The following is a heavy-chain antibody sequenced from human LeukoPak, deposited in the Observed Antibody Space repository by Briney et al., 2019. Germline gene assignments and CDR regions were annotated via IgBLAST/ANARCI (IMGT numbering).Heavy chain of an antibody. J-gene: IGHJ5*02. CDR1: GGSITNFY. V-gene: IGHV4-59*13. CDR2: ILYTGIT. D-gene: IGHD3-22*01. CDR3: VRYLSSGLDP. Sequence: PSETLSLTCTVSGGSITNFYWGWIRQPPGTGLQWVGYILYTGITSYNPSLKSRLTLSVDTSIHQFSLTLTSVTAADTATYYCVRYLSSGLDPWGPGTPVTVSS.